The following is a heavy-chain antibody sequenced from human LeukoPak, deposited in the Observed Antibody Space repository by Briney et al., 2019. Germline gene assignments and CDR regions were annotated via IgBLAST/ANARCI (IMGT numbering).Heavy chain of an antibody. J-gene: IGHJ5*02. CDR3: ARARIAVAGRNNWFDP. CDR2: INSDGSST. V-gene: IGHV3-74*01. D-gene: IGHD6-19*01. Sequence: GGSLRLSCAASGFTFSSYWMHWVRQAPGKGLVWVSRINSDGSSTSYADSVKGRSTISRDNAKNTLYLQMNSLRAEDTAVYYCARARIAVAGRNNWFDPWGQGTLVTVSS. CDR1: GFTFSSYW.